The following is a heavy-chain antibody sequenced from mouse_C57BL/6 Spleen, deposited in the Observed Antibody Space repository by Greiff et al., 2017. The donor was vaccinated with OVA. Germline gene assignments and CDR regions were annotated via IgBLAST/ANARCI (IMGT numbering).Heavy chain of an antibody. J-gene: IGHJ4*01. Sequence: EVQRVESGGGLVKPGGSLKLSCAASGFTFSDYGMHWVRQAPEKGLEWVAYISSGSSTIYYADTVKGRFTISRDNAKNTLFLQMTSLRSEDTAMYYCARPCTTVVARAMDYWGQGTSVTVSS. V-gene: IGHV5-17*01. D-gene: IGHD1-1*01. CDR2: ISSGSSTI. CDR1: GFTFSDYG. CDR3: ARPCTTVVARAMDY.